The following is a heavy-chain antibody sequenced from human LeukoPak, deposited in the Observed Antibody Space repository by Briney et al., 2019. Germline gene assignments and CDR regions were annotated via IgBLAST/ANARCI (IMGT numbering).Heavy chain of an antibody. D-gene: IGHD5-18*01. CDR3: ARVGYSYVINDWSRTGLGAYPTKYYYHMDV. CDR2: IYHSGST. J-gene: IGHJ6*03. Sequence: SETLSLTCIVSSGSISSDQSYWGWIRQPPGKGLEWLGTIYHSGSTNYNPSLKSRVTISGDTSKNQFSLKLSSVTAADTAVYFCARVGYSYVINDWSRTGLGAYPTKYYYHMDVWGKGTTVTVSS. V-gene: IGHV4-39*07. CDR1: SGSISSDQSY.